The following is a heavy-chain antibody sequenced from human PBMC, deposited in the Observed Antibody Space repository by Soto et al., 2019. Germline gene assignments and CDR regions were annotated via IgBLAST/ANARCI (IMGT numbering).Heavy chain of an antibody. J-gene: IGHJ6*02. CDR1: GGTFSSYA. CDR3: ATTSRGSYFQGGYYYYGMDV. D-gene: IGHD1-26*01. Sequence: SVKVSCKASGGTFSSYAISWVRQAPGQGLEWMGGIIPIFGTANYAQKFQGRVTINADESTRTAYMELSSPRSEDTAVYYCATTSRGSYFQGGYYYYGMDVWGQGTTVTVSS. CDR2: IIPIFGTA. V-gene: IGHV1-69*13.